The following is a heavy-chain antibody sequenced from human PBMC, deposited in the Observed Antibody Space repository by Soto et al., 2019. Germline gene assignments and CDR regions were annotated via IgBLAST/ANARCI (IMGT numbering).Heavy chain of an antibody. D-gene: IGHD6-19*01. CDR2: ISYDGSNK. J-gene: IGHJ6*02. CDR1: GFTFSSYG. Sequence: QVQLVESGGGVVQPGRSLRLSCAASGFTFSSYGMHWVRQAPGKGLEWVAVISYDGSNKYYADSVKGRFTIARDNAKNTIFLHKSSLRAEDTAVYYCVKDGSSGWPYYYCLDVWGQGASGTV. CDR3: VKDGSSGWPYYYCLDV. V-gene: IGHV3-30*18.